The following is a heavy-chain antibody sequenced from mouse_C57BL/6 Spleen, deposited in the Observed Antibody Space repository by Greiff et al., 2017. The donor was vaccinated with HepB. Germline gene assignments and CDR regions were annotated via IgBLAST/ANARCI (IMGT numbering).Heavy chain of an antibody. CDR2: IEPSDSST. CDR3: AIGEVRYCFDY. Sequence: QVQLQQPGAELVVPGASVKLSCTASGFTFTSYWMHWVKQRPGQGLEWIGEIEPSDSSTNYTQKFKGQSTWTVDKSSRTAYMQHSSLTSEDAAVYYCAIGEVRYCFDYWGQGTTLTVSS. V-gene: IGHV1-69*01. J-gene: IGHJ2*01. CDR1: GFTFTSYW.